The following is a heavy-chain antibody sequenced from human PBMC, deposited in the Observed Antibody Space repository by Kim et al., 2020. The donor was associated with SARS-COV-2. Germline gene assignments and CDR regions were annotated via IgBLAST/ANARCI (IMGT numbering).Heavy chain of an antibody. CDR3: ARRRRGYSGYGPADY. CDR1: GFTFSSYS. Sequence: GGSLRLSCAASGFTFSSYSMNWVRQAPGKGLEWVSSISSSSSYIYYADSVKGRFTISRDNAKNSLYLQMNSLRAEDTAVYYCARRRRGYSGYGPADYWGQGTLVTVSS. D-gene: IGHD5-12*01. CDR2: ISSSSSYI. J-gene: IGHJ4*02. V-gene: IGHV3-21*01.